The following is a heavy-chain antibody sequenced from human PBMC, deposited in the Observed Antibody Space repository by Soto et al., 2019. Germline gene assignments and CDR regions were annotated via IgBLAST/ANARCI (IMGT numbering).Heavy chain of an antibody. CDR3: ARGHYGDYLFG. J-gene: IGHJ4*02. CDR1: GYTLTELS. Sequence: VSCKVSGYTLTELSMHWVRQAPGQGLEWMGWMNPNSGNTGYAQKFQGRVTMTRNTSISTAYMELSSLRSEDTAVYYCARGHYGDYLFGWGQGTLVTVSS. V-gene: IGHV1-8*01. CDR2: MNPNSGNT. D-gene: IGHD4-17*01.